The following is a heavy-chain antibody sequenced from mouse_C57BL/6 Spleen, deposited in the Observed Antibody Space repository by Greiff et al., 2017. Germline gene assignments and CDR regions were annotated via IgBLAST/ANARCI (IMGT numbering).Heavy chain of an antibody. V-gene: IGHV5-6*01. J-gene: IGHJ4*01. D-gene: IGHD1-1*01. CDR3: ARQGGSSYYYAMDC. CDR1: GFTFSSYG. Sequence: EVQGVESGGDLVKPGGSLKLSCAASGFTFSSYGMSWVRQTPDKRLEWVATISSGGSYTYYPDSVKGRFTISRDNAKNTLYLQMSSLKSEDTAMYCFARQGGSSYYYAMDCWGQGTSVTVSS. CDR2: ISSGGSYT.